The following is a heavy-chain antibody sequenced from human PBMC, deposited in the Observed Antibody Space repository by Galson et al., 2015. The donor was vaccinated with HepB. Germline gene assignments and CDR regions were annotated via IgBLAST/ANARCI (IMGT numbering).Heavy chain of an antibody. V-gene: IGHV1-18*01. J-gene: IGHJ6*02. D-gene: IGHD2-21*02. Sequence: QSGAEVKKPGASVKVSCKASGYTFTSYGISWVRQAPGQGLEWMGWISAYNGNTNYAQKLQGRVTMTTDTSTSTAYMELRSLRSDDTAVYYCARDEGDPPYYYYYGMDVWGQGTTVTVSS. CDR1: GYTFTSYG. CDR2: ISAYNGNT. CDR3: ARDEGDPPYYYYYGMDV.